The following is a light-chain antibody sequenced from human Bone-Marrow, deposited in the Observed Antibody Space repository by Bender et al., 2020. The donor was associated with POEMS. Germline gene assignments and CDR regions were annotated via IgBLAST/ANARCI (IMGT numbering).Light chain of an antibody. V-gene: IGLV2-11*01. J-gene: IGLJ1*01. CDR2: EVS. CDR3: CSYAGSDTFV. CDR1: SSDVGGYDL. Sequence: QSALTQPRSVSGSPGQSVAISCTGTSSDVGGYDLVSWYQHHPGKAPKLMIYEVSTRASGVSNRFSGSKSANTASLTISGLQAEDEADYFCCSYAGSDTFVFGTGTKVTVL.